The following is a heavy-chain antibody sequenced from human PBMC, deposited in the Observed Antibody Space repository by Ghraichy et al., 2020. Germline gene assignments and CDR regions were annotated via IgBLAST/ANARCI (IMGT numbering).Heavy chain of an antibody. D-gene: IGHD6-13*01. CDR3: ARDIKSSSWSYYFYAMDV. J-gene: IGHJ6*02. Sequence: GSLNISCVASGFTFSTYSMYWVRQAPGKGLEWVAVISHDGISKYYADSVKGRFTISRDNSKNTLFLHMNSLRAEDTALYYCARDIKSSSWSYYFYAMDVWGQGTTVTVSS. CDR1: GFTFSTYS. CDR2: ISHDGISK. V-gene: IGHV3-30-3*01.